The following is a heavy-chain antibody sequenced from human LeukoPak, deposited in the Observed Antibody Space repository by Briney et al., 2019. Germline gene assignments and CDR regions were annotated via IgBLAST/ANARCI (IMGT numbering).Heavy chain of an antibody. CDR3: VTGHYDSRMYFDL. CDR1: GLTFSTYW. Sequence: QSGGSLRLSCTASGLTFSTYWVHWVRQAPGKGLVWVSQIKFDGSLASYADPVKGRFTISRDNAKNTLYLQMNTLGTEDPAVYYCVTGHYDSRMYFDLWGRGTLVTVSS. D-gene: IGHD3-16*01. J-gene: IGHJ2*01. CDR2: IKFDGSLA. V-gene: IGHV3-74*01.